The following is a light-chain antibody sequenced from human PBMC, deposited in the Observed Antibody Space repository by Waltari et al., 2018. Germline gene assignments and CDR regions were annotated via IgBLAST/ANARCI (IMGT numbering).Light chain of an antibody. CDR1: NSDVGGYNC. V-gene: IGLV2-11*01. J-gene: IGLJ1*01. CDR3: CSFAGTPYV. CDR2: DVT. Sequence: QSALTQPRSVSGSPGQSVTISCTVTNSDVGGYNCVSWYQQHPGNAPKVIIYDVTKRPSGVPDRFSGSKSGDMASLTISGIQADDEADYYCCSFAGTPYVCGTGTKVIVL.